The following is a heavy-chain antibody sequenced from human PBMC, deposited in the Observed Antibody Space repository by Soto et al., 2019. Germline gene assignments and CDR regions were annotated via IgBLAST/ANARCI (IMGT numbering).Heavy chain of an antibody. CDR1: GYTFTSYG. V-gene: IGHV1-18*01. Sequence: ASVKVSCKASGYTFTSYGISWVRQAPGQGLEWMGWISAYNGNTNYAQKLQGRVTMTTDTSTSTAYMELRSLRSDDTAVYYCARDRGIAARLGGFDYWGQGTLVTVSS. CDR2: ISAYNGNT. J-gene: IGHJ4*02. D-gene: IGHD6-6*01. CDR3: ARDRGIAARLGGFDY.